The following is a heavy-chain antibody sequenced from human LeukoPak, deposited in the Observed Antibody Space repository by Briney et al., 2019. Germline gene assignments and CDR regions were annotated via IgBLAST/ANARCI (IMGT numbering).Heavy chain of an antibody. Sequence: GASVKVSCKASGYTFTSYGISWVRQAPGQGLEWMGWISAYNGNTNYAQKLQGRVTMTTDTSTSTAYMELRSLRSDDTAVYYCARDSPDIVVVPAASYYWGQGTLVTVPS. D-gene: IGHD2-2*01. CDR1: GYTFTSYG. V-gene: IGHV1-18*01. J-gene: IGHJ4*02. CDR2: ISAYNGNT. CDR3: ARDSPDIVVVPAASYY.